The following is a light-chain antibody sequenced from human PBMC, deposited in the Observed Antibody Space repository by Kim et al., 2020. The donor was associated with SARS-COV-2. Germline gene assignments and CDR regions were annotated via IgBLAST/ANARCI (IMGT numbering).Light chain of an antibody. CDR1: ELGDKN. V-gene: IGLV3-1*01. J-gene: IGLJ2*01. CDR3: QAWDSSTVV. CDR2: EDR. Sequence: VSPGQTAVITCSGNELGDKNVCWYQQKAGQSPVLVIYEDRKRPSGIPERVSGSNSGNTATLTISGTQAMDEADYYCQAWDSSTVVFGGGTQLTVL.